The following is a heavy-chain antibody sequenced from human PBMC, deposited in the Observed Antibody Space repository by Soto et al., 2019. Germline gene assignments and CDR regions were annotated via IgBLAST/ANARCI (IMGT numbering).Heavy chain of an antibody. D-gene: IGHD3-9*01. CDR2: IIPIFGTA. V-gene: IGHV1-69*01. CDR1: GGTFSSYA. Sequence: QVKLVQSGAEVKKPGSSVKVSCKASGGTFSSYAISWVRQAPGQGLEWMGGIIPIFGTANYAQKFQGRVTITADESTSPAYMELSSLRSEDTAVYYCARDDPDILTGYSSYYFDYWGQGTLVTVSS. CDR3: ARDDPDILTGYSSYYFDY. J-gene: IGHJ4*02.